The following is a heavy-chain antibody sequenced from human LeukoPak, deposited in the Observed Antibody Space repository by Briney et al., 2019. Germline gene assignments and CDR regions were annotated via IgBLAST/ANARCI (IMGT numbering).Heavy chain of an antibody. Sequence: GGSLRLSCAASGFTFSSHWMHWVRQVPGKGLVWVSRINKDGSNTFYADSVKGRFTISRDNAKNTLYLQMNSLGVEDTAVYYCARVVRKYSYGPFDYWGQGTLVTVSS. CDR3: ARVVRKYSYGPFDY. CDR1: GFTFSSHW. D-gene: IGHD5-18*01. V-gene: IGHV3-74*01. CDR2: INKDGSNT. J-gene: IGHJ4*02.